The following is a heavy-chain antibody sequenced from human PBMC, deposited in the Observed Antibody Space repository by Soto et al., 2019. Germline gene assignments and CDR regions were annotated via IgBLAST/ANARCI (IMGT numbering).Heavy chain of an antibody. V-gene: IGHV4-30-4*01. CDR1: GDSISSVDYF. J-gene: IGHJ5*01. Sequence: SETLSLTCSVSGDSISSVDYFWAWIRQPPGQALEYIGYIYKSATTYYNPSFESRVAISLDTSKSQFSLNVTSVTAADTVVYFCARGRYCLTGRCFPNWFDSWGQGTLVTVSS. CDR3: ARGRYCLTGRCFPNWFDS. CDR2: IYKSATT. D-gene: IGHD2-15*01.